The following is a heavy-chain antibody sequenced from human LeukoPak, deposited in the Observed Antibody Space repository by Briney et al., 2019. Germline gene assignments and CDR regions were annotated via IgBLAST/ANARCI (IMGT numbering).Heavy chain of an antibody. CDR3: AKDVRAGSWGDYYYYYMDV. J-gene: IGHJ6*03. V-gene: IGHV3-30*02. CDR2: IRYDGSNK. Sequence: PGGSLRLSCAASAFTFSRYGMHWVRQAPGKGLEWVAFIRYDGSNKYYADSVNGRFVISRDNSKNTVSLYMNSLRAEDTAVYCCAKDVRAGSWGDYYYYYMDVWGKGTTVTISS. D-gene: IGHD1-14*01. CDR1: AFTFSRYG.